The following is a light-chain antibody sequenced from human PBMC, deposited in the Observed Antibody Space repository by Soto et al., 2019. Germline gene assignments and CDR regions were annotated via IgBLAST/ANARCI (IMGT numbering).Light chain of an antibody. CDR1: QSVSSY. Sequence: EIVLTQSPATLSLSPGERATLSCRASQSVSSYLAWYQQKPGQAPRLLIYDASNRATGIPARFSGSGSGTDVTLTISSLEPEDFAVYYCQQRSNWPRTFGQGTKVEL. CDR2: DAS. J-gene: IGKJ1*01. CDR3: QQRSNWPRT. V-gene: IGKV3-11*01.